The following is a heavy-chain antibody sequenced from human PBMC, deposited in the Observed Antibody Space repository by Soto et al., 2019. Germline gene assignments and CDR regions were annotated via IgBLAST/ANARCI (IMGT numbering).Heavy chain of an antibody. J-gene: IGHJ4*02. V-gene: IGHV1-2*02. Sequence: GASVKVSCKASGYTFNGHYTHWVRQAPGQGLEWMGWINSNTGGTNYAQKFQGKVTMTRDRSISTAYMELNSLTSDDTAVYYCARGGYQLLYYFDYWGQGTLV. D-gene: IGHD2-2*02. CDR2: INSNTGGT. CDR3: ARGGYQLLYYFDY. CDR1: GYTFNGHY.